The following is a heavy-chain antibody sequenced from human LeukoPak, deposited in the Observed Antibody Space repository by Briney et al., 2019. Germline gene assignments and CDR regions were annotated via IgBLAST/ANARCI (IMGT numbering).Heavy chain of an antibody. D-gene: IGHD3-16*01. CDR1: GFTFRSYW. J-gene: IGHJ1*01. V-gene: IGHV3-7*03. CDR3: AKDDDWGRYKH. Sequence: GGSLRLSCAASGFTFRSYWMSWVRQAPGKGLEWVANINQDGSEKYYVDSVKGRFTISRDNAKNSLSLQMNSLRAEDTAVYYCAKDDDWGRYKHWGQGTLVTVSS. CDR2: INQDGSEK.